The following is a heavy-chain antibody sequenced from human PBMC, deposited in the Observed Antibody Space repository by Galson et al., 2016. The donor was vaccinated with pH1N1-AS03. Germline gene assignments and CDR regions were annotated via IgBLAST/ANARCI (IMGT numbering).Heavy chain of an antibody. Sequence: SVKVSCKASGYSFINYAIHWVRQAPGQRLEWMGWLNSTSGNTEYSQKFQGRVTITRDTSASTASMELSSLRSEDTAVYYCAKVGIVISSGWYGRFDYWGQERWSPSPQ. CDR3: AKVGIVISSGWYGRFDY. V-gene: IGHV1-3*01. J-gene: IGHJ4*01. CDR2: LNSTSGNT. D-gene: IGHD6-19*01. CDR1: GYSFINYA.